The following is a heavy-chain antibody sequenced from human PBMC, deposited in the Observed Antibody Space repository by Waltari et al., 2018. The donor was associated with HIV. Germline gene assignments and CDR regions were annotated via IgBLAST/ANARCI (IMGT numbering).Heavy chain of an antibody. V-gene: IGHV1-2*02. CDR2: INVNRGGT. J-gene: IGHJ5*02. D-gene: IGHD3-22*01. Sequence: QVHLVQSGAEVKKPGDSVRVSCETSGYTFTAYYMPWVRQAPGQGLAWMGWINVNRGGTRYAQKFQDRVTVTRDTSINTTYVELRSLRSDDTAEYFCAREYYYDSGAYSNWFDPWGQGTLVTVSS. CDR1: GYTFTAYY. CDR3: AREYYYDSGAYSNWFDP.